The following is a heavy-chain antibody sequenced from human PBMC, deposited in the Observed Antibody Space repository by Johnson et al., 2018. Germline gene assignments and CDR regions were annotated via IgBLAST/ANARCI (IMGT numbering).Heavy chain of an antibody. J-gene: IGHJ6*03. Sequence: QVQLVESGGGVVQPGRSLRLSCAASGFTFSSFAMHWVRHTTGKGLEWVALISYDGTDKYSADSVKGRFTISRDNSKDTLYLQMNSLRAEDTAVYYCARVRVPPASSISYYYYYYMDVWGKGTTVTVSS. CDR1: GFTFSSFA. CDR2: ISYDGTDK. D-gene: IGHD2-2*01. CDR3: ARVRVPPASSISYYYYYYMDV. V-gene: IGHV3-30*04.